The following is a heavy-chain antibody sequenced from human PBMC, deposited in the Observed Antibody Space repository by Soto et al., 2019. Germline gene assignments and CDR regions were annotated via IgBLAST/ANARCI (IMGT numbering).Heavy chain of an antibody. J-gene: IGHJ4*02. CDR3: ARSAPMDAGDKYYYGF. Sequence: AVKVSCKASGCTFTTPCISWVRQAPGQVREWMGGILHFFGTAKYSQKFEDRISITADESTNTVYMDLRSLTSEDTAIYYCARSAPMDAGDKYYYGFWGQGALVTVSS. D-gene: IGHD3-10*01. CDR2: ILHFFGTA. CDR1: GCTFTTPC. V-gene: IGHV1-69*13.